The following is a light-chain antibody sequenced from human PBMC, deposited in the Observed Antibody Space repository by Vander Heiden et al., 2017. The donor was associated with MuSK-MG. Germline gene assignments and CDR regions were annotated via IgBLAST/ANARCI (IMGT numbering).Light chain of an antibody. CDR3: QQYYSAPWT. J-gene: IGKJ1*01. Sequence: DIVMTQSPDFLAVSLGERATIHCKSSQTVLYSSTNKNYLAWYQQRPRQPPKLLIYWASNRESGVPDRFSGSGSGTDFTLTISSLQAEDVAVYYCQQYYSAPWTFGQGTKVEIK. CDR2: WAS. CDR1: QTVLYSSTNKNY. V-gene: IGKV4-1*01.